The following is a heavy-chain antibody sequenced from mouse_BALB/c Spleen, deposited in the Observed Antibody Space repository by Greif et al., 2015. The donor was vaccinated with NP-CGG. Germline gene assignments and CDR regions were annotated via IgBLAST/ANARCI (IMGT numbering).Heavy chain of an antibody. CDR2: INPSTGYT. V-gene: IGHV1-7*01. J-gene: IGHJ2*01. Sequence: QVQLQQPGAELAKPGASVKMSCKASGCTFTSYWMHWVKQRPGQGLEWIGYINPSTGYTEYNQKFKDKATLTADKSSSTAYMQLSSLTSEDSAVYYCARRTTATYFDYWGQGTTLTVSP. CDR1: GCTFTSYW. D-gene: IGHD1-2*01. CDR3: ARRTTATYFDY.